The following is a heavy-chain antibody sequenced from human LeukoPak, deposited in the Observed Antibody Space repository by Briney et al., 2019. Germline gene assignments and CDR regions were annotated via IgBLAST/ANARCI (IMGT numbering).Heavy chain of an antibody. CDR3: VRDAHTAVAVNDAFDI. J-gene: IGHJ3*02. CDR1: GYTFTDYY. Sequence: ASVKVSCKAPGYTFTDYYMHWVRQAPGQGLEWMGRINPNSGGTNYAQKFQGRVTMTRDTSISTAYMELSRLRSDDTAVYYCVRDAHTAVAVNDAFDIWGQGTMVTVSS. CDR2: INPNSGGT. V-gene: IGHV1-2*06. D-gene: IGHD6-19*01.